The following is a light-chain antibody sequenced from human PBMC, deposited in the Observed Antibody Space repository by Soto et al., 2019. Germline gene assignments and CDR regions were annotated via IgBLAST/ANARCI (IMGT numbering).Light chain of an antibody. CDR2: GAS. CDR3: QQYNNWPRT. Sequence: EIVMTQSPATLSLSPGERATVSCRASQSVMSNLAWYQQKPGQAPMLLIYGASTRATGIRSRFSGSGSGSEFTLTSSSLQSEDFAGYYCQQYNNWPRTFGQGTKLDI. V-gene: IGKV3-15*01. CDR1: QSVMSN. J-gene: IGKJ1*01.